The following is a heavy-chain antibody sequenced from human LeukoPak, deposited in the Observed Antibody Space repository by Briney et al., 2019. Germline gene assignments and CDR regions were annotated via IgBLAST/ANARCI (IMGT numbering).Heavy chain of an antibody. CDR3: ARDRYFDWLSEATYYYGMDV. V-gene: IGHV3-11*01. CDR2: ISSSGSTI. Sequence: PGGSLRLSCAASGFTFSDYYMSWIRQAPGKGLEWVSYISSSGSTIYYADSVKGRFTISRDNAKNTLYLQMNSLRAEDTAVYYCARDRYFDWLSEATYYYGMDVWGQGTTVTVSS. J-gene: IGHJ6*02. D-gene: IGHD3-9*01. CDR1: GFTFSDYY.